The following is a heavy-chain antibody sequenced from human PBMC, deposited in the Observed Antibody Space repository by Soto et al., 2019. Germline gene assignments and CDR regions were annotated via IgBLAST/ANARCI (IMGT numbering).Heavy chain of an antibody. D-gene: IGHD4-17*01. CDR3: ARGPRYGDFTIDY. Sequence: AAVKFSCKASGYTFTSYAMHWVRQAPGQRLDCMGWINAGNGNTKYSQKFQGRVTITRDTSASTAYMELSSLRSEDTAVYYCARGPRYGDFTIDYWGQGTLVTVSS. J-gene: IGHJ4*02. CDR1: GYTFTSYA. CDR2: INAGNGNT. V-gene: IGHV1-3*01.